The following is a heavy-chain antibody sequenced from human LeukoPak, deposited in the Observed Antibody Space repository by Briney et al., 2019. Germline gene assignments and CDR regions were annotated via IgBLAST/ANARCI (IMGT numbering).Heavy chain of an antibody. Sequence: PGGSLRLSCAASGFTFSSYAMHWVRQAPGKGLEWVAVISYDGSNKYYADSVKGRFTISRDNSKSTLYLQMNSLRAEDTAAYYCARDLSIVPAAMDYWGQGTLVTVSS. CDR1: GFTFSSYA. J-gene: IGHJ4*02. D-gene: IGHD2-2*01. CDR2: ISYDGSNK. V-gene: IGHV3-30-3*01. CDR3: ARDLSIVPAAMDY.